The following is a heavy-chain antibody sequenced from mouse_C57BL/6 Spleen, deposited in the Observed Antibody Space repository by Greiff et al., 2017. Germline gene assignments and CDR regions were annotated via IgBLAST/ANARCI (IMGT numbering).Heavy chain of an antibody. Sequence: EVQLVESGGGLVQPKGSLKLSCAASGFTFNTYAMHWVRQAPGKGLEWVARIRSKSSNYATYYAVSVKDRFTISRDDSQSMLYLQMNNLNADDTAMYSCVRDGPYYFDYWGQGTTLTVSS. CDR3: VRDGPYYFDY. CDR2: IRSKSSNYAT. V-gene: IGHV10-3*01. CDR1: GFTFNTYA. J-gene: IGHJ2*01.